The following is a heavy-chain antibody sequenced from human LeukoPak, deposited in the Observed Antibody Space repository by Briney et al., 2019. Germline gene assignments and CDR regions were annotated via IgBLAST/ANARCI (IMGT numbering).Heavy chain of an antibody. Sequence: GESLKISCKGSVYTFSNYWTGWVRQMPGKGLEWMGIIYPGDSDTRYSPSFQGQVTISADKSITTAYLQWRSLKASDTAIYYCARHTLERRKDNAFDIWGQGTMITVSS. J-gene: IGHJ3*02. CDR1: VYTFSNYW. V-gene: IGHV5-51*01. D-gene: IGHD3-16*01. CDR3: ARHTLERRKDNAFDI. CDR2: IYPGDSDT.